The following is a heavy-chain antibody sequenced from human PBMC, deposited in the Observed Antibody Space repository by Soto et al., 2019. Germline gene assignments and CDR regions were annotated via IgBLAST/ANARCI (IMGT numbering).Heavy chain of an antibody. CDR2: ISGSSSDT. Sequence: GGSLRLSCAASGFTFTDYYMGWIRQAPGKGLECVSYISGSSSDTNYADSVKGRFTISRDNAKNSLYLHMNSLRAEDTVVYYCARARGSYSFDYWGQGTLVTVSS. J-gene: IGHJ4*02. D-gene: IGHD1-26*01. V-gene: IGHV3-11*05. CDR1: GFTFTDYY. CDR3: ARARGSYSFDY.